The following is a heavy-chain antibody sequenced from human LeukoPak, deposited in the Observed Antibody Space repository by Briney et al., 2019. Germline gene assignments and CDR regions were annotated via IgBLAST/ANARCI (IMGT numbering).Heavy chain of an antibody. CDR1: GGSISSHY. CDR3: ARHEYYGSGFGP. Sequence: SEILSLTCTVSGGSISSHYWSWIRQPPGKGLEWIGYIYHSGSTNYNTSLKSRVTISVDTSKTQFSLKLSSVTAADTAVYYCARHEYYGSGFGPWGQGTLVTVSS. J-gene: IGHJ5*02. D-gene: IGHD3-10*01. CDR2: IYHSGST. V-gene: IGHV4-59*08.